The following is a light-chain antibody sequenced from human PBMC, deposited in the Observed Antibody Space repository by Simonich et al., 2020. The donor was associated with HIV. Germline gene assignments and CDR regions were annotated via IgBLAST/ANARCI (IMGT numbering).Light chain of an antibody. CDR1: QSVFYSSNNKDY. CDR2: WSS. Sequence: DIVMTQSPDSLAVSLGERATINCKSSQSVFYSSNNKDYLAWYQQKAGQPPKLLIYWSSTRESGVPDRFSGSGSETDFTLTINSLQAEDVAVYYCQQYYSTPTFGQGTKVEIK. V-gene: IGKV4-1*01. CDR3: QQYYSTPT. J-gene: IGKJ1*01.